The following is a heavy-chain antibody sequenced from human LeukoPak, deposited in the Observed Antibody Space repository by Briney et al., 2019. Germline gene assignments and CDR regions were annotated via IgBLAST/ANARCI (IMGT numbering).Heavy chain of an antibody. D-gene: IGHD5-24*01. V-gene: IGHV4-30-4*08. CDR3: ARGRGNGYPFSDFDY. CDR2: IYYSGST. Sequence: SQTLSLTCTVSGGSISSGDHYWNWIRQPPGKGLEWIGYIYYSGSTYYNPSLKSRLTISVDTSRNQFSLKLTSVTAADTAVYYCARGRGNGYPFSDFDYWGQGTLVTVSS. J-gene: IGHJ4*02. CDR1: GGSISSGDHY.